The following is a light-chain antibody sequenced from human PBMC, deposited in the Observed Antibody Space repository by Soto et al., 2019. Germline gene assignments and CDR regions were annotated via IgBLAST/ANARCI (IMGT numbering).Light chain of an antibody. CDR1: QSISSW. CDR3: QQYNSYTWT. CDR2: KAS. V-gene: IGKV1-5*03. Sequence: DIQMTQSPSTLSASVGDRVTITSRASQSISSWLAWYQQKPGKAPKLQIYKASSLESGVPSRFSGSGSGTEFTLTISSLQPDDFATYYCQQYNSYTWTFGQGTKVEI. J-gene: IGKJ1*01.